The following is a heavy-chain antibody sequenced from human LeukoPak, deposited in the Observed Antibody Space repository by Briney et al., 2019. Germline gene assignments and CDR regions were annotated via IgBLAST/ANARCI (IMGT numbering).Heavy chain of an antibody. V-gene: IGHV1-46*01. D-gene: IGHD3-9*01. J-gene: IGHJ6*03. CDR1: GYIFTSYY. Sequence: ASVKVSCKASGYIFTSYYMHWVRQAPGQGLEWMGIINPSGGSSTYAQKFQGRVTMTRDTSTSTVYMELSSLRSEDTAVYYCARRPYDILTGYYDLYYYYMDVWGKGTTVTVSS. CDR3: ARRPYDILTGYYDLYYYYMDV. CDR2: INPSGGSS.